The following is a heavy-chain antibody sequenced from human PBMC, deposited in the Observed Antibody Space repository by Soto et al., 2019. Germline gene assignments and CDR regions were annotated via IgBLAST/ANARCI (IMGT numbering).Heavy chain of an antibody. D-gene: IGHD3-22*01. CDR3: AKVSRKGSVIDFDY. V-gene: IGHV1-8*01. Sequence: QVQLVQSGAELKKPGASVKVSCKASGYTFSNYDMNWVRQATGQGPEWIGWVNPNNGDTGYAQKFQGRVTLTTDISTTTASMELTSLRSEDTAIYYCAKVSRKGSVIDFDYWGQGTLITVSS. CDR2: VNPNNGDT. CDR1: GYTFSNYD. J-gene: IGHJ4*02.